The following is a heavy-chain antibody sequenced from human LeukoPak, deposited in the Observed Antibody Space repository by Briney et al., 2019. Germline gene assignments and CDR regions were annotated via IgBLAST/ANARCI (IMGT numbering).Heavy chain of an antibody. J-gene: IGHJ4*02. V-gene: IGHV3-21*01. CDR2: ISSSSSYI. CDR3: AKDQYYYDSSGYFDY. D-gene: IGHD3-22*01. CDR1: GFTFSSYS. Sequence: GESLRLSCAASGFTFSSYSRNWVRQAPGKGLEWVSAISSSSSYIYYADSVKGRFTISRDNAKNSLYLQMNSLRAEDTAVYYCAKDQYYYDSSGYFDYWGQGTLVTVSS.